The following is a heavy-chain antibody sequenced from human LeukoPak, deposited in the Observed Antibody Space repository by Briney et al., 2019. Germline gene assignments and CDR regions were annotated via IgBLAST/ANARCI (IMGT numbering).Heavy chain of an antibody. CDR1: GFTFSSYG. CDR3: ARDRMRAAAGRGLGY. J-gene: IGHJ4*02. CDR2: IWYDGSNK. Sequence: GGFLRLSCAASGFTFSSYGMHWVRQAPGKGLEWVAVIWYDGSNKYYADSVKGRFTISRDNSKNTLYLQMNSLRAEDTAVYYCARDRMRAAAGRGLGYWGQGTLVTVSS. V-gene: IGHV3-33*01. D-gene: IGHD6-13*01.